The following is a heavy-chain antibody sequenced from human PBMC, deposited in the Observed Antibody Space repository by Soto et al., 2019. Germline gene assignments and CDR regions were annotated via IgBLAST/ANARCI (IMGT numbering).Heavy chain of an antibody. J-gene: IGHJ4*02. CDR2: IYHSGST. D-gene: IGHD3-22*01. CDR1: GGSISSGGYS. CDR3: ARGCTYYDSSGYPLGMPYFDY. V-gene: IGHV4-30-2*01. Sequence: QLQLQESGSGLVKPSQTLSLTCAVSGGSISSGGYSWSWIRQPPGKGLEWIGYIYHSGSTYYNPSLKSRVTISVDRSKNQFSLKLSSVTAADTAVYYCARGCTYYDSSGYPLGMPYFDYWGQGTLVTVSS.